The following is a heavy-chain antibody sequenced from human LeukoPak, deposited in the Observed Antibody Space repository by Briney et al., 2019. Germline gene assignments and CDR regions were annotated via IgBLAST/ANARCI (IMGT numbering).Heavy chain of an antibody. Sequence: SETLSLTCAVCGGSFSGYYWSWIRQPPGKGLEWIGEINHSGSTNYNPSLKSRVTISVDTSKNQFSLKLSSVTAADTAVYYCARGASAYTYYYGSGKGKQNWFDPWGQGTLVTVSS. CDR3: ARGASAYTYYYGSGKGKQNWFDP. V-gene: IGHV4-34*01. J-gene: IGHJ5*02. D-gene: IGHD3-10*01. CDR1: GGSFSGYY. CDR2: INHSGST.